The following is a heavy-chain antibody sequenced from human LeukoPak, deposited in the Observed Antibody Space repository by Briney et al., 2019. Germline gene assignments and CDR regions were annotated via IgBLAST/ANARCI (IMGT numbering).Heavy chain of an antibody. J-gene: IGHJ4*02. Sequence: PGGSLRLSCAASGFTFSSYWMSWVRQAPGKGLEWVANIKQDGNEKYYVDSVKGRFTISRDNAKNSLYLQMNSLRAEDTAVYYCARHYYGSGSYYTYIDYWGQGTLVTVSS. CDR3: ARHYYGSGSYYTYIDY. CDR2: IKQDGNEK. V-gene: IGHV3-7*01. CDR1: GFTFSSYW. D-gene: IGHD3-10*01.